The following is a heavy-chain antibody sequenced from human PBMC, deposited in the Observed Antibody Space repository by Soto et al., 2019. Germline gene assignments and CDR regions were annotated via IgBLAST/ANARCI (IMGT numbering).Heavy chain of an antibody. V-gene: IGHV1-69*13. D-gene: IGHD3-22*01. J-gene: IGHJ4*02. Sequence: GASVKVSCKASGGTFSSYAISWVRQAPGQGLEWMGGIIPIFGTANYAQKFQGRVTITAGESTSTAYMELSSLRSEDTAVYYCARRAWTPPSYYYDSSGYYFDYWGQGTLVTVSS. CDR2: IIPIFGTA. CDR1: GGTFSSYA. CDR3: ARRAWTPPSYYYDSSGYYFDY.